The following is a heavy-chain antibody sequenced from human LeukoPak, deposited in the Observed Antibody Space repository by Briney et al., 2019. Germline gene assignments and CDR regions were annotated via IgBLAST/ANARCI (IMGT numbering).Heavy chain of an antibody. CDR2: ISYDGSNK. Sequence: GRSLRLSCAASGFTFSSYGMHWVRQAPGKGLEWVAVISYDGSNKYYADSVKGRFTISRDNSKNTLYLQMYSLRAEDTAVHYCAKANYYDSSGYYFDYWGQGTLVTVSS. CDR1: GFTFSSYG. CDR3: AKANYYDSSGYYFDY. D-gene: IGHD3-22*01. V-gene: IGHV3-30*18. J-gene: IGHJ4*02.